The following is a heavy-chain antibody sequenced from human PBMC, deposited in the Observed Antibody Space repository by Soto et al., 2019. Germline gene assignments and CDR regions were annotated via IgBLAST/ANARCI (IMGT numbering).Heavy chain of an antibody. J-gene: IGHJ4*02. CDR2: IYYSGST. CDR1: SGSINSTTYY. Sequence: SETLSLTCTVSSGSINSTTYYWVWIRQPPGKGLEWIGNIYYSGSTFYNPSLESRITMSVDTSRNQFSLKVTSVTAADTAVYYCASLAFRNMANFCWGQGTLVTVSS. D-gene: IGHD5-12*01. CDR3: ASLAFRNMANFC. V-gene: IGHV4-39*01.